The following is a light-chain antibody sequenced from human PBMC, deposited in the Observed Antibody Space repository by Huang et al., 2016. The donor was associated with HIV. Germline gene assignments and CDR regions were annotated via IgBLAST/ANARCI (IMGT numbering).Light chain of an antibody. CDR3: QQVDSYPRT. CDR1: RDIKTY. Sequence: IQLTQSPSSLSASVGDRVTITCRASRDIKTYLAWFHQRPGRAPKFLIFAASFLESAVPSRFSGSGSGTDFTLTINVLQPEDFGTYYCQQVDSYPRTFGQGTNVDVK. J-gene: IGKJ1*01. CDR2: AAS. V-gene: IGKV1-9*01.